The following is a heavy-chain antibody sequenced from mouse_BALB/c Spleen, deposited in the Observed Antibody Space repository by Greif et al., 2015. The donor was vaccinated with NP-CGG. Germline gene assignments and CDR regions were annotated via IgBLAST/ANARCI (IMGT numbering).Heavy chain of an antibody. CDR3: TRPEGSDYLEY. D-gene: IGHD1-1*02. V-gene: IGHV1-69*02. Sequence: VQLQQSGAELVRPGASVKLSCKASGYTFTSYWINWVKQWPGQGLEWIGNIYPSDSYTNYNQKFKDKAAVAVDKSSSRAYRQLRSLTSEDSAGYYRTRPEGSDYLEYWGQGTALTVSA. CDR2: IYPSDSYT. CDR1: GYTFTSYW. J-gene: IGHJ2*01.